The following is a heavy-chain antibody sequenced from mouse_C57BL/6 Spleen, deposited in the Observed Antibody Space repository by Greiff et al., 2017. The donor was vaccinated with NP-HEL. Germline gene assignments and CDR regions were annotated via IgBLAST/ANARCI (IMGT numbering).Heavy chain of an antibody. Sequence: EVHLVESGGGLVKPGGSLKLSCAASGFTFSSYAMSWVRQTPEKRLEWVATISDGGSYTYYPDNVKGRFTISRDNAKNNLYLQMSHLKSEDTAMYYCAKAKGYYEAMDYWGQGTSVTVSS. CDR3: AKAKGYYEAMDY. V-gene: IGHV5-4*01. CDR2: ISDGGSYT. D-gene: IGHD2-3*01. CDR1: GFTFSSYA. J-gene: IGHJ4*01.